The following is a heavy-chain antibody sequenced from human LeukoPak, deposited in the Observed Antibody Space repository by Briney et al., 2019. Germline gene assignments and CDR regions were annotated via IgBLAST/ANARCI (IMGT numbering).Heavy chain of an antibody. CDR3: ARLFGAPSDY. V-gene: IGHV4-34*01. Sequence: PSETLSLTCAVYGGSFSGYYWSWIRQPPGKGLEWIGEINHSGSTNYNPSLKSRVTISVDTSKNQFSLKLSSVTAADTAVYYCARLFGAPSDYWRQGTLVTVSS. CDR1: GGSFSGYY. J-gene: IGHJ4*02. D-gene: IGHD3-10*02. CDR2: INHSGST.